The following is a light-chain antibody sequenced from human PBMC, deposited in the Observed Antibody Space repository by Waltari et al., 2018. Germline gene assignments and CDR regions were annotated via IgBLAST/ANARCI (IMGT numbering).Light chain of an antibody. J-gene: IGKJ1*01. Sequence: DIQMTQSPSSLSASVGDRVTITCQASQDITNYLNWYKQRPGKAPKLLIYDASNLETGVPSRFSGSGSGTDFTFTISSLQPEDVATYYCQQYENFPWTFGQGTKVEVK. CDR3: QQYENFPWT. CDR2: DAS. V-gene: IGKV1-33*01. CDR1: QDITNY.